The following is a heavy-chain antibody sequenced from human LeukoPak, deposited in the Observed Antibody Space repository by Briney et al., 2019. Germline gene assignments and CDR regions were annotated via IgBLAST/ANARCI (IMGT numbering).Heavy chain of an antibody. CDR2: ISSSSSYI. CDR3: ARERVYSYGYSDY. Sequence: GGSLRLSCAASGFTISSYSMNWVRQAPGKGLEWVSSISSSSSYIYYADSVKGRFTISRDNAKNSLYLQMNSLRAEDTAVYYCARERVYSYGYSDYWGQGTLVTVSS. CDR1: GFTISSYS. D-gene: IGHD5-18*01. J-gene: IGHJ4*02. V-gene: IGHV3-21*01.